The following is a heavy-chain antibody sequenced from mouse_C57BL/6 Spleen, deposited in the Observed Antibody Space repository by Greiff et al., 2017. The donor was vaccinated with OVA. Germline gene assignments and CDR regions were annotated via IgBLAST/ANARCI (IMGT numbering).Heavy chain of an antibody. J-gene: IGHJ4*01. CDR1: GFSLTSYG. Sequence: VQLQESGPGLVQPSQSLSITCTVSGFSLTSYGVHWVRQSPGKGLEWLGVIWGDGSTNYHSALISRLSISKDNSKSQVFLKLNSLQTDDTATYYCANMVTTGGLYAMDYWGQGTSVTVSS. D-gene: IGHD2-2*01. CDR2: IWGDGST. V-gene: IGHV2-3*01. CDR3: ANMVTTGGLYAMDY.